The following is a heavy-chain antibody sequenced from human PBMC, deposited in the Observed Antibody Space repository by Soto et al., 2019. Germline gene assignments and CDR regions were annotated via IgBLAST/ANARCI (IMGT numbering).Heavy chain of an antibody. D-gene: IGHD2-8*01. V-gene: IGHV4-59*01. Sequence: SETLSLTCTVSGDSISSNYWSWLRPPPGKGLEWIGYIYYSGSTNYNPSLKGRVTISVHTSKNQFSLTLTSVTAADTALYYCARIDPPLMLAWFDPWGQGTLVTVSS. CDR1: GDSISSNY. CDR3: ARIDPPLMLAWFDP. J-gene: IGHJ5*02. CDR2: IYYSGST.